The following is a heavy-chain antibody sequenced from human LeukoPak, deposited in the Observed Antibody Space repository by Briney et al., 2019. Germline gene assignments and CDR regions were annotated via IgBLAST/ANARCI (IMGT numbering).Heavy chain of an antibody. CDR2: INQDGSEK. Sequence: PGGSLRLSCAASGFTFSSYWMSWVRQAPGKGLEWVANINQDGSEKNYVDSVKGRFTISRDNAKKSLNLKMNSLRADDTAVYYCARSMQDSLATLDYWGQGTLVTVSS. CDR3: ARSMQDSLATLDY. V-gene: IGHV3-7*01. D-gene: IGHD2-15*01. J-gene: IGHJ4*02. CDR1: GFTFSSYW.